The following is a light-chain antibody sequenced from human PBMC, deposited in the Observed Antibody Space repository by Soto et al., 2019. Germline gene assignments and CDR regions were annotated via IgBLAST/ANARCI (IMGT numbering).Light chain of an antibody. CDR1: SSNIGSNT. CDR2: SNN. CDR3: AAWDDSLNGWV. J-gene: IGLJ3*02. Sequence: QSVLTQPPSASGTPGQRVTISCSGSSSNIGSNTVNWYQQLPGTAPKLLIYSNNQRPSGVPYRFSGSKSGTTASLAISGRQSEDEADYYCAAWDDSLNGWVFGGGTKLTVL. V-gene: IGLV1-44*01.